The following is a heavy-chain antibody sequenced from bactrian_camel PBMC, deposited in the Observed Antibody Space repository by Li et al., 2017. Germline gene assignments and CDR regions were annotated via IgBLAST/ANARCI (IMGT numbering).Heavy chain of an antibody. Sequence: QVQLVEYGGGSVQAGGSLILARVFSGGTYSMDFMAWLRQAPGKEREGVETIDDLGSTSFADSVKGRFTVSQDRAKNTVYLQMNSLKSEDTGLYYCATVAFGYCGGGYCYSVEFGYWGQGTQVTVS. CDR1: GGTYSMDF. CDR2: IDDLGST. CDR3: ATVAFGYCGGGYCYSVEFGY. J-gene: IGHJ6*01. V-gene: IGHV3S53*01. D-gene: IGHD2*01.